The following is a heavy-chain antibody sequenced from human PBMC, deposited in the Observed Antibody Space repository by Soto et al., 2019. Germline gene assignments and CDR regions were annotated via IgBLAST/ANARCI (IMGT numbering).Heavy chain of an antibody. CDR1: GFTFTSYA. CDR3: AKRRGAGGHFDY. D-gene: IGHD2-15*01. Sequence: EVQLLESGGGLVQPGGSLRLSCAASGFTFTSYAMGWVRQAPGKGLEWVSVISSGGSTYYADSVRGRFTISRDNSKDTLSLQTNSLRAEDTAVYYCAKRRGAGGHFDYWGQGALVTVSS. J-gene: IGHJ4*02. CDR2: ISSGGST. V-gene: IGHV3-23*01.